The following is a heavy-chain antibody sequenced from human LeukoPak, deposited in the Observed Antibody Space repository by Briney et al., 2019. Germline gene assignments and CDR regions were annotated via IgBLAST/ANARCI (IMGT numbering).Heavy chain of an antibody. Sequence: GGSPRLSCAASGFTLSNYAMSWVRQAPGKGLEWVSTIDVTTGGSYYADSVKDRFTISRDTFQNTLYLQLNSLRVDDTAIYYCAKVNYYQPYFWGQGTLVTVSS. CDR2: IDVTTGGS. J-gene: IGHJ4*02. D-gene: IGHD2-2*01. CDR1: GFTLSNYA. CDR3: AKVNYYQPYF. V-gene: IGHV3-23*01.